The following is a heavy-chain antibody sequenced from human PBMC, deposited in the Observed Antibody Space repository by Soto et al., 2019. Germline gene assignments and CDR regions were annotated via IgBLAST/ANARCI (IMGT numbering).Heavy chain of an antibody. CDR3: ARVTEYSSSSALSYYIDF. CDR2: IYHSGST. J-gene: IGHJ4*02. V-gene: IGHV4-30-2*01. Sequence: TLSLTFAVSGGSTSGGGYSWIFSRQPPGKGLEWIGYIYHSGSTYYNPSLKSRVTISVDRSKNQFSLKLSSVTAADTAVYYCARVTEYSSSSALSYYIDFWGQGTLVTVSS. CDR1: GGSTSGGGYS. D-gene: IGHD6-6*01.